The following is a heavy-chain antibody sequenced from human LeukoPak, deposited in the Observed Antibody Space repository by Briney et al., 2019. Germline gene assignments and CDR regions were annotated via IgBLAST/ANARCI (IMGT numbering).Heavy chain of an antibody. Sequence: PSETLSLTCTVSGGSLSSYYWSWIRQPAGKGLEWIGRIYTSGSTNYNPSLKSRVTMSVDTSKNQFSLKLSSVTAADTAVYYCARSDNDYSSSYYFDYWGQGTLVTVSS. CDR3: ARSDNDYSSSYYFDY. V-gene: IGHV4-4*07. D-gene: IGHD4-11*01. CDR1: GGSLSSYY. J-gene: IGHJ4*02. CDR2: IYTSGST.